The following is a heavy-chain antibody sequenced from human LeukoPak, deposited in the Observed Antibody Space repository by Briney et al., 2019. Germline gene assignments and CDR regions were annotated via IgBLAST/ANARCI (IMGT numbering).Heavy chain of an antibody. CDR3: ARRERVVAATRHYGMDV. CDR1: GGSISSYY. CDR2: IYYSGST. D-gene: IGHD2-15*01. J-gene: IGHJ6*02. V-gene: IGHV4-59*08. Sequence: SETLPLTCTVSGGSISSYYWSWIRQPPGKGLEWIGYIYYSGSTNYNPSLKSRVTISVDTSKNQFSLKLSSVTAADTGVYYCARRERVVAATRHYGMDVWGHGTTVTVSS.